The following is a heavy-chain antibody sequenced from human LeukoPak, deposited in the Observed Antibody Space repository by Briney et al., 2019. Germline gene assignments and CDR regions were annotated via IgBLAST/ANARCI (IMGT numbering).Heavy chain of an antibody. V-gene: IGHV3-66*01. D-gene: IGHD6-13*01. CDR3: AREQVGIAAAGYFDY. CDR1: GFTVSSNY. J-gene: IGHJ4*02. CDR2: IYSGGST. Sequence: SGGSLRLSCAASGFTVSSNYMSWVRQAPGKGLEWVPVIYSGGSTYYADSVKGRFTISRDNSKNTLYLQMNSLRAEDTAVYYCAREQVGIAAAGYFDYWGQGTLVTVSS.